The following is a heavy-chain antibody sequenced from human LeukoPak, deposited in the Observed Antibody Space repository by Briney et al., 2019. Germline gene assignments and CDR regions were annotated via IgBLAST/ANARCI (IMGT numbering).Heavy chain of an antibody. Sequence: SETLSLTCAVYGGSFSGYYWSWIRQPPGKGLEWIGEINHSGSTNYNPSLKSRVTISVDTSKNRFSLKLSSVTAADTAVYYCARAGNSGSYYAHYYFDYWGQGTLVTVSS. J-gene: IGHJ4*02. CDR2: INHSGST. D-gene: IGHD1-26*01. CDR1: GGSFSGYY. V-gene: IGHV4-34*01. CDR3: ARAGNSGSYYAHYYFDY.